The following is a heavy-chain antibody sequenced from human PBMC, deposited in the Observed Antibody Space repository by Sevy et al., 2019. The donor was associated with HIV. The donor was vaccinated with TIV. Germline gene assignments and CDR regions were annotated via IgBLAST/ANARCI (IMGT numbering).Heavy chain of an antibody. CDR1: GFTFSSYA. Sequence: GGSLRLSCAASGFTFSSYAMHWVHQAPGKGLEWVAVISYDGSNKYYADSVKGRFTISRDNSKNTLYLQMNSLRAEDTAVYYCARDRRIVVVTSSWGAFDIWGQGTMVTVSS. D-gene: IGHD3-22*01. CDR2: ISYDGSNK. J-gene: IGHJ3*02. V-gene: IGHV3-30-3*01. CDR3: ARDRRIVVVTSSWGAFDI.